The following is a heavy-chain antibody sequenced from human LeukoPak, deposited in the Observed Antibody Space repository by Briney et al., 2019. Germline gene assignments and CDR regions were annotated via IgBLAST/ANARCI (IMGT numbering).Heavy chain of an antibody. CDR1: GGSISSGSYY. J-gene: IGHJ5*02. CDR2: IYTSGST. V-gene: IGHV4-61*02. Sequence: PSQTLSLTCTVSGGSISSGSYYWSWIRQPAGKGLEGIGRIYTSGSTNYNPSLKSRVTISVDTSKNQFSLKLSSVTAADTAVYYCARGSYGGNSWFDPWGQGTLVTVSS. D-gene: IGHD4-23*01. CDR3: ARGSYGGNSWFDP.